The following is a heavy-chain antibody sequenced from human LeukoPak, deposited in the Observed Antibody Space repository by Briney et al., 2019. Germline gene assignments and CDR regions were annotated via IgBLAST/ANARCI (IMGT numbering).Heavy chain of an antibody. CDR1: GFTFSDHY. J-gene: IGHJ3*02. V-gene: IGHV3-72*01. D-gene: IGHD3-22*01. CDR3: VRTQSSGLHVFDT. Sequence: QAGGSLRLSCTVSGFTFSDHYMEWVRQAPGKGLEWVGRSRDKANSYTTEYAASVKGRFTISRDDSKNSLYLQMNSLKTEDTAVYYCVRTQSSGLHVFDTWGQGTKVTVSS. CDR2: SRDKANSYTT.